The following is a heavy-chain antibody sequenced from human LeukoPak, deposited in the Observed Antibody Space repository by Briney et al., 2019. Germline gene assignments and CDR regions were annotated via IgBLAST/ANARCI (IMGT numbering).Heavy chain of an antibody. J-gene: IGHJ4*02. CDR3: ARICSSTDCLIPD. CDR1: GFTFSRHW. V-gene: IGHV3-74*01. Sequence: GGSLRLSCAASGFTFSRHWMQWVRQAPGKGLVWISRINSDASDTNYADFVKGRFTISRDNAKITVYLQINRLRDEDTAVYYCARICSSTDCLIPDWGQGTLVTVSS. CDR2: INSDASDT. D-gene: IGHD2-2*01.